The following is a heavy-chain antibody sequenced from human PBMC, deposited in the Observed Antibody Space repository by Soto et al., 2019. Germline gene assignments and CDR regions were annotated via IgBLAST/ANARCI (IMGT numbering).Heavy chain of an antibody. Sequence: QVQLVQSGAEVKKPGSSVKVSCKASGGTFSSYAISWVRQAPGQGLEWMGGIIPISGTANYAQKFQGRARITADESTRTACMELSSQRSEDTAVYYCARSQGSSTSLEIYYYYYYGMDVWGQGTTVTVSS. V-gene: IGHV1-69*01. CDR1: GGTFSSYA. D-gene: IGHD2-2*01. CDR2: IIPISGTA. J-gene: IGHJ6*02. CDR3: ARSQGSSTSLEIYYYYYYGMDV.